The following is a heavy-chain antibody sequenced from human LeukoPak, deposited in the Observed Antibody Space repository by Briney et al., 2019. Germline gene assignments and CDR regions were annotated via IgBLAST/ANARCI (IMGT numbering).Heavy chain of an antibody. Sequence: GGSLRLSCAASGFTFSTYAMAWVRQAPGKGLEWVAFIRYDGSNKYYADSVKGRFTISRDNSKNTLYLQMNSLRAEDTAVYYCAKDRSYYGSGSYDQFDYWGQGTLVTVSS. CDR3: AKDRSYYGSGSYDQFDY. CDR1: GFTFSTYA. V-gene: IGHV3-30*02. D-gene: IGHD3-10*01. CDR2: IRYDGSNK. J-gene: IGHJ4*02.